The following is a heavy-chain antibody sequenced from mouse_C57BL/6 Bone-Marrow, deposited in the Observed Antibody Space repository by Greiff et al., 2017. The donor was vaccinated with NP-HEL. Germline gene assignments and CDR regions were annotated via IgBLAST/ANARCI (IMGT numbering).Heavy chain of an antibody. J-gene: IGHJ1*03. D-gene: IGHD1-1*01. CDR2: INPYNGGT. CDR3: ASHYYGSFYWYLDV. Sequence: EVQLQQSGPVLVKPGASVKMSCKASGYTFTDYYMNWVKQSHGKSLEWIGVINPYNGGTSYNQKFKGKATLTVDKSSSTAYMELNSLTSEDSAVYYCASHYYGSFYWYLDVWGTGTTVTVSS. CDR1: GYTFTDYY. V-gene: IGHV1-19*01.